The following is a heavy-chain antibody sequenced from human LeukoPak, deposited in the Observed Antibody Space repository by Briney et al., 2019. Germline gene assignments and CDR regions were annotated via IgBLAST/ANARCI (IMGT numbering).Heavy chain of an antibody. Sequence: GGSLRLSCAASGFTFSSYSMNWVRQAPGKGLEWVSSISSGSSYIYYADSVRGRFTISRDNAKNSLYLQMNSLRAEDTAVYYCARDLGIAARPDYWGQGTLVTVSS. CDR1: GFTFSSYS. D-gene: IGHD6-6*01. CDR2: ISSGSSYI. V-gene: IGHV3-21*01. CDR3: ARDLGIAARPDY. J-gene: IGHJ4*02.